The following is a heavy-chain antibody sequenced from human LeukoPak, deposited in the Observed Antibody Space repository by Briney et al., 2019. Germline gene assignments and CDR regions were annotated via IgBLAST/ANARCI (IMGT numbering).Heavy chain of an antibody. CDR1: GFTFSTYG. CDR2: ISGSGSST. CDR3: AAGDVDTAFP. D-gene: IGHD5-18*01. Sequence: PGGTLRLSCAASGFTFSTYGMTWVRQAPGKGPEWVSAISGSGSSTYYADSVKGRFTISRDNSKNTRYLQMNSLRAEDTAVYYCAAGDVDTAFPWGQGTLVTVSS. J-gene: IGHJ5*02. V-gene: IGHV3-23*01.